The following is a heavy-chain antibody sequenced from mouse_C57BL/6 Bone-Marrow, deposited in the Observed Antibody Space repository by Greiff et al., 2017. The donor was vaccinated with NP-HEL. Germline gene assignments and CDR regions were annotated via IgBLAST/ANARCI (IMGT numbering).Heavy chain of an antibody. J-gene: IGHJ1*03. D-gene: IGHD2-4*01. CDR2: IYPGGGYT. Sequence: QVQLQQSGAELVRPGTSVKMSCKASGYTFTNYWIGWAKQRPGHGLEWIGDIYPGGGYTNYNEKFKGKATLTADKSSSTAYMQFSSLTSEDSAIYYCARYDYDAYWYFDVWGTGTTVTVSS. CDR1: GYTFTNYW. CDR3: ARYDYDAYWYFDV. V-gene: IGHV1-63*01.